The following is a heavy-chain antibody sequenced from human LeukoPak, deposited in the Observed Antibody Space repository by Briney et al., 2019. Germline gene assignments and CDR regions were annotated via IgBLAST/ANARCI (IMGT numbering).Heavy chain of an antibody. CDR3: TRTQLRYFDWLNPPSVDY. V-gene: IGHV3-49*04. Sequence: PGGSLRLSCTASGFTFGDYAMSWVRQAPGKGLEWVGSIRSKAYGGTTEYAASVKGGFTISRDDSKSIAYLQMNSLKTEDTAVYYCTRTQLRYFDWLNPPSVDYWGQGTLVTVSS. CDR1: GFTFGDYA. CDR2: IRSKAYGGTT. D-gene: IGHD3-9*01. J-gene: IGHJ4*02.